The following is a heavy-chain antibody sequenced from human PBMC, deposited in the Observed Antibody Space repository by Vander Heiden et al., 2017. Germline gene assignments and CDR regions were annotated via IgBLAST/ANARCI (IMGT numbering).Heavy chain of an antibody. CDR1: GGSISSGGYY. J-gene: IGHJ4*02. Sequence: QVQLQESGPGLVKPSQTLSLTCTVSGGSISSGGYYWSWIRQHPGKGLEWIGYIYYSGSTYYNPSLKRRVTISVDTSKNQFSLKLSSVTAAETAVYYCARSLSEGNYYDSSGRFDYWGQGTLVTVYS. D-gene: IGHD3-22*01. CDR3: ARSLSEGNYYDSSGRFDY. CDR2: IYYSGST. V-gene: IGHV4-31*03.